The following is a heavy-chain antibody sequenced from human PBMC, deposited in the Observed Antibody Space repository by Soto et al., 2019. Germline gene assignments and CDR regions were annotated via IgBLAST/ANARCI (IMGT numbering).Heavy chain of an antibody. CDR1: GGTFSSYA. CDR3: AREPPYYYDSSGYYPNWFDP. J-gene: IGHJ5*02. CDR2: IIPIFGTA. V-gene: IGHV1-69*06. Sequence: AVKVSCKASGGTFSSYAISWVRQAPGQGXEWMGGIIPIFGTANYAQKFQGRVTITADKSTSTAYMELSSLRSEDTAVYYCAREPPYYYDSSGYYPNWFDPWGQGTLVTVSS. D-gene: IGHD3-22*01.